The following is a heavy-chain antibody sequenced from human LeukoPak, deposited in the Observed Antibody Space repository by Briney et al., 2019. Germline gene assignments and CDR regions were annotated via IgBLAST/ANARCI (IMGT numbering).Heavy chain of an antibody. J-gene: IGHJ4*02. CDR2: IYSSGST. D-gene: IGHD3-10*01. CDR1: GFTVSSNY. Sequence: GGSLRLSCAASGFTVSSNYMSWVRQAPGKGLEWVSLIYSSGSTFYADSVKGRFTISRDNSKNTLSLQMNSLRAEDTAVYYCAKRGPGSPESGKYYFDYWGQGTLVTVSS. CDR3: AKRGPGSPESGKYYFDY. V-gene: IGHV3-66*04.